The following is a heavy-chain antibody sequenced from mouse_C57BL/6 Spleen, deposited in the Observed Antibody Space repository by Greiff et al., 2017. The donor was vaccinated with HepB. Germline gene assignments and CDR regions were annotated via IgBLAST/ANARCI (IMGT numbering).Heavy chain of an antibody. D-gene: IGHD2-13*01. CDR2: INPNNGGT. CDR3: ARGVRGYFDY. CDR1: GYTFTDYY. Sequence: EVQLQQSGPELVKPGASVKISCKASGYTFTDYYMNWVKQSHGKSLEWIGDINPNNGGTSYNQKFKGKATLTVDKSSSTAYMELRSLTSEDSAVYYCARGVRGYFDYWGQGTTLTVSS. J-gene: IGHJ2*01. V-gene: IGHV1-26*01.